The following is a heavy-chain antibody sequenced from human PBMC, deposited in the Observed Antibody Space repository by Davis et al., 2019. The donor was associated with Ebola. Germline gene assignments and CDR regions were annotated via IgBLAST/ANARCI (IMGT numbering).Heavy chain of an antibody. D-gene: IGHD1-26*01. Sequence: ASVKVSCKASGYTFTSYAMHWVRQAPGQRLEWMGWINAGNGNTKYSQKFQGRVTITRDTSASTAYMELSSLRSEDTAVYYCAREDSGSYYPHYFDYWGQGTLVTVSS. J-gene: IGHJ4*02. CDR3: AREDSGSYYPHYFDY. V-gene: IGHV1-3*01. CDR1: GYTFTSYA. CDR2: INAGNGNT.